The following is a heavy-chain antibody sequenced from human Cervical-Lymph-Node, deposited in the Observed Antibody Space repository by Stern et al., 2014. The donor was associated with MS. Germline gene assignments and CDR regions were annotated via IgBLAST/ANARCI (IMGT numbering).Heavy chain of an antibody. D-gene: IGHD3-22*01. CDR3: ARGFYHDSSDDFDY. V-gene: IGHV1-2*06. J-gene: IGHJ4*02. Sequence: VQLLESGAEVKKPGASVKVSCKASGYTFTGNYMHWVRQAPGQGLEWMGRINPNSGGTIYAQKFQGRVTMTRDTSISTVYMELSRLTSDDTAVYYCARGFYHDSSDDFDYWGQGTLVTVSS. CDR1: GYTFTGNY. CDR2: INPNSGGT.